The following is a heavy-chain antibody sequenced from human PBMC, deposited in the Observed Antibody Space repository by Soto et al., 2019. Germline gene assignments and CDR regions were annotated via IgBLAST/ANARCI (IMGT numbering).Heavy chain of an antibody. CDR3: AKLGFCSGGTCHLDYYNGVDV. D-gene: IGHD2-15*01. J-gene: IGHJ6*02. CDR1: GFSFSSNA. V-gene: IGHV3-23*01. CDR2: IGSGGTT. Sequence: EVQLLESGGGVVQPGGSLRLSCAASGFSFSSNAMTWVRQAPGQGLEWVSTIGSGGTTYYADSVKGRFTISRDNSKNTQSLQMNRLRVEDTGVYYCAKLGFCSGGTCHLDYYNGVDVWGQGTTVTVSS.